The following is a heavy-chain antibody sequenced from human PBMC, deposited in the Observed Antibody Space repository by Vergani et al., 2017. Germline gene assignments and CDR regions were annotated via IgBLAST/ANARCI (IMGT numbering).Heavy chain of an antibody. J-gene: IGHJ4*02. D-gene: IGHD3-16*01. CDR1: GFTLSNYD. Sequence: QVQLVESGGGVVQRGGSLRLSCATSGFTLSNYDMPWIRQGPGKGLEFVAFIQFDGSNQYYADSVKGRFTLSRDFSKNTLYLQRNSLRTDDTATYYCAKHFRGWGIDYWGQGTQVIVSS. V-gene: IGHV3-30*02. CDR3: AKHFRGWGIDY. CDR2: IQFDGSNQ.